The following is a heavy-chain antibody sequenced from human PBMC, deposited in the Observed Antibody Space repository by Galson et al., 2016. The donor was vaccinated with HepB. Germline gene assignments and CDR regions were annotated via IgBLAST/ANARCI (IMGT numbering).Heavy chain of an antibody. Sequence: CAISGDSVSSHSAAWHWIRQSPSRGLEWLGRTYYRSKWYNDYTVSVKGRITINPDTSKNQFSLQLNSVTPEDTAVYYCARQYGTYFAYWGRGNLVTVSS. V-gene: IGHV6-1*01. J-gene: IGHJ4*02. CDR1: GDSVSSHSAA. CDR2: TYYRSKWYN. CDR3: ARQYGTYFAY. D-gene: IGHD4-17*01.